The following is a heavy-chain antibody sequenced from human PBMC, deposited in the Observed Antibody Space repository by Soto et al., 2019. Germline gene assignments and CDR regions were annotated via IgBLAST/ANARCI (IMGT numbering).Heavy chain of an antibody. D-gene: IGHD6-19*01. CDR3: AKNPTSSGWYYFDY. J-gene: IGHJ4*02. V-gene: IGHV3-23*01. Sequence: GGSLRLSCAASGFSFRSYAMSWVRQAPGKGLEWVSAISSSSGSTYYADSVKGRFTISRDNSENTLYVQMNRLRAEDTAVYYCAKNPTSSGWYYFDYWGQGTLVTVSS. CDR1: GFSFRSYA. CDR2: ISSSSGST.